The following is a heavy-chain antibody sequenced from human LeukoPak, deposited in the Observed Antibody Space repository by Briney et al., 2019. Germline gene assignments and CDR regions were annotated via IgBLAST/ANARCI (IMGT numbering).Heavy chain of an antibody. CDR3: ARSIVVVPAAIPGPPDY. J-gene: IGHJ4*02. CDR2: MSGSSGRT. V-gene: IGHV3-23*01. D-gene: IGHD2-2*01. Sequence: PEGSLRLSCAASGFIFSNYAMSWVRQAPGKGLEWVSGMSGSSGRTYYADSVQGRLTISRDNAKNSLYLQMNSLRADDTAVYYCARSIVVVPAAIPGPPDYWGQGTLVTVSS. CDR1: GFIFSNYA.